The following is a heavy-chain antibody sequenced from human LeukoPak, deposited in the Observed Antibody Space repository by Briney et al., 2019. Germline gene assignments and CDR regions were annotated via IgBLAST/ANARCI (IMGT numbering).Heavy chain of an antibody. V-gene: IGHV3-15*01. CDR2: IKSERDGETT. CDR3: TSLVGSPTY. CDR1: GFNFHYAW. J-gene: IGHJ4*02. D-gene: IGHD4-23*01. Sequence: PGGSLRLSCAGSGFNFHYAWMTWVRQAPGKGLEWVGRIKSERDGETTDYAALVKSRFSISRDDSKNTVYLQMNSLRTEDTAVYYCTSLVGSPTYWGQGALVTVSS.